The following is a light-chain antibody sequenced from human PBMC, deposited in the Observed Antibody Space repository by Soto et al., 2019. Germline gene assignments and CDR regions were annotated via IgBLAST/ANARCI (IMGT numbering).Light chain of an antibody. J-gene: IGKJ2*01. V-gene: IGKV1-39*01. CDR1: QGISTY. Sequence: IQMTQSPSSLSASVGDTVNITCRASQGISTYLNWYQQTPGKAPKPLIHAASTLHRGVPSRFSGGGSGTDFTLIISSLQPEDFATYYCQQSYTMAPNTFGQGTRLDIK. CDR2: AAS. CDR3: QQSYTMAPNT.